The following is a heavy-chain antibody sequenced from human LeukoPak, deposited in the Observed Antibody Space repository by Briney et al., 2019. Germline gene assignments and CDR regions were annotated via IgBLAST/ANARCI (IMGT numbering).Heavy chain of an antibody. J-gene: IGHJ4*02. D-gene: IGHD6-13*01. CDR3: AVDTAAAADFRDY. CDR2: ISSSSSYI. V-gene: IGHV3-21*01. CDR1: GFTFSSYS. Sequence: PGGSLRLSCAASGFTFSSYSMNWVRQAPGKGLEWVSSISSSSSYIYYADSVKGRFTISRDNAKNSLYLQMNSLRAEDTAVYYCAVDTAAAADFRDYWGQGTLVTVSS.